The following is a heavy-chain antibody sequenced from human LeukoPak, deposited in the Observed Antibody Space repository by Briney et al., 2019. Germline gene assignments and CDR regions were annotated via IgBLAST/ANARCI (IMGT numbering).Heavy chain of an antibody. J-gene: IGHJ4*02. D-gene: IGHD3-3*01. V-gene: IGHV3-23*01. CDR1: GFTFSSYA. CDR2: ISGSGGST. CDR3: AKASPITIFGVVNLFDY. Sequence: GGSLRLSCAASGFTFSSYAMSWVRQAPGKVLEWVSAISGSGGSTYYADSVKGRFTISRDNSKNTLYLQMNSLRAEDTAVYYCAKASPITIFGVVNLFDYWGQGTLVTVSS.